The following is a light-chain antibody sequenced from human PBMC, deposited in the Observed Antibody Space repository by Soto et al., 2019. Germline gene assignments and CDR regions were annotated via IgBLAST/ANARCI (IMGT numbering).Light chain of an antibody. J-gene: IGLJ1*01. Sequence: QSSLAHPPSLSGAPGQRVTISCTGSSSNIGAGYAVHWYQQLPGTAPKLLIHGNNNRPAGVPDRFSGSKSDTSASLAITGLQADDEADYYCQSYDKKLSSYVFGTGTKVTVL. V-gene: IGLV1-40*01. CDR3: QSYDKKLSSYV. CDR1: SSNIGAGYA. CDR2: GNN.